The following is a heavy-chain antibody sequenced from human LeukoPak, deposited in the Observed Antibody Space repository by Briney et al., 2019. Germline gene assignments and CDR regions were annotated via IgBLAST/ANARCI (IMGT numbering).Heavy chain of an antibody. J-gene: IGHJ4*02. CDR3: ARVVVSVAGSDC. CDR1: GSSVSSGTYY. D-gene: IGHD2-21*01. V-gene: IGHV4-61*01. CDR2: IYYSGST. Sequence: SETLSLTCTVSGSSVSSGTYYWSWIRQPPGKGLEWIGYIYYSGSTNYNPSLKSRVTISVDTSKNQVSLKLSSVTAADTAVYYCARVVVSVAGSDCWGQGTLVTVSS.